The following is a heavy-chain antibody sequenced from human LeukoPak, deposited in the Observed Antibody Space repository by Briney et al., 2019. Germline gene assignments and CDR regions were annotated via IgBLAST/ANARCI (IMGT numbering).Heavy chain of an antibody. CDR1: GYTFTGYC. CDR3: ARGRPKNYVYYYYYYGMDV. V-gene: IGHV1-2*02. Sequence: GASVKVSCKASGYTFTGYCMHWVRHAPRQGLELMGWGNPNWGGTNYAQKFQGRVTMTRDTSISTAYMELSRLRSDDTAVYYCARGRPKNYVYYYYYYGMDVWGQGTTVTVSS. D-gene: IGHD1-7*01. J-gene: IGHJ6*02. CDR2: GNPNWGGT.